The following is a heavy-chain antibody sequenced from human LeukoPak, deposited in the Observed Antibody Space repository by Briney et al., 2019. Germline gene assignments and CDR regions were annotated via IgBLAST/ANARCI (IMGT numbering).Heavy chain of an antibody. V-gene: IGHV3-21*01. J-gene: IGHJ4*02. D-gene: IGHD1-1*01. CDR2: ISSSSSYI. Sequence: GGSLRLSCAASGFTFSSYSMNWVRQAPGKGLEWVSSISSSSSYIYYADSVKGRFTISRDNAKNSLYLQMNSLRAEDTAVYYSARSTTPLHYFDYWGQGTLVTVSS. CDR3: ARSTTPLHYFDY. CDR1: GFTFSSYS.